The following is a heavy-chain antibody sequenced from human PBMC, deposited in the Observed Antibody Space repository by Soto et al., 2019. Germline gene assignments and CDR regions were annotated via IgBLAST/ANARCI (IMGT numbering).Heavy chain of an antibody. D-gene: IGHD5-12*01. CDR2: IIPILGIA. V-gene: IGHV1-69*04. J-gene: IGHJ6*03. CDR1: GGTFSSYT. CDR3: ARDGDSGYDYHYYYYMDV. Sequence: ASVKVSCKASGGTFSSYTISWVRQAPGQGLEWMGRIIPILGIANYAQKFQGRVTITADKSTSTAYMELSSLRSEDTALYYCARDGDSGYDYHYYYYMDVWGKGTTVTVSS.